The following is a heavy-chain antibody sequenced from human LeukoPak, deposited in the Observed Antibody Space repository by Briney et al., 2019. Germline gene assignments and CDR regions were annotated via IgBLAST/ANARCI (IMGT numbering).Heavy chain of an antibody. V-gene: IGHV3-21*01. CDR1: GFTFSSYS. J-gene: IGHJ4*02. Sequence: GGSLRLSCAASGFTFSSYSMNWVRQAPGKGLKWVSSISSSSSYIYYADSVKGRFTISRDNAKNSLYLQMNSLRAEDTAVYYCARGSGYSGYDGPFDYWGQGTLVTVSS. D-gene: IGHD5-12*01. CDR2: ISSSSSYI. CDR3: ARGSGYSGYDGPFDY.